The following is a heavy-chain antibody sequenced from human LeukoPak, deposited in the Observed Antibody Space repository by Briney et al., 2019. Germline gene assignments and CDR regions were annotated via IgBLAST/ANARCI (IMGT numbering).Heavy chain of an antibody. J-gene: IGHJ4*02. V-gene: IGHV3-30*02. CDR2: IRYDGSNK. CDR3: AKDRSSGWYYFDY. CDR1: EFTFSSYG. Sequence: GGSLRLSCAASEFTFSSYGMHWVRQAPGKGLEWVAFIRYDGSNKYYADSVKGRFTISRDNSKNTLYLQMNSLRAEDTAVYYCAKDRSSGWYYFDYWGQGTLVTVSS. D-gene: IGHD6-19*01.